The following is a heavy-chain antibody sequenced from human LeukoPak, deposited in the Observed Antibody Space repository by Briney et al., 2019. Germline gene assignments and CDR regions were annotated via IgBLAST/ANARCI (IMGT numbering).Heavy chain of an antibody. CDR1: GFTFSSYE. V-gene: IGHV3-48*03. Sequence: GGSLRLSCAASGFTFSSYEMNWVRQAPGKGLEWVSYISSSGSTIYYADSVKGRFTISRDNAKNSLYLQMNSLRAEDTAFYYCSRARRRDDAFDIWGQGTMVTVSS. J-gene: IGHJ3*02. D-gene: IGHD5-24*01. CDR3: SRARRRDDAFDI. CDR2: ISSSGSTI.